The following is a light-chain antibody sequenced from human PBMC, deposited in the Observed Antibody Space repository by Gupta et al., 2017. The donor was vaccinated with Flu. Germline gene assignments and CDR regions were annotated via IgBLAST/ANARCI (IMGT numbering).Light chain of an antibody. CDR3: KQGKPLWT. CDR2: RVS. Sequence: PVKLGQPAYISCRSSQGSVNRNGNTYLYWFQQRPGQSRRRLIYRVSKRDSGVPDRCSGSGSGTDFTVKSSRVEDEDVGVYYCKQGKPLWTFGQGTKVEIK. J-gene: IGKJ1*01. CDR1: QGSVNRNGNTY. V-gene: IGKV2-30*01.